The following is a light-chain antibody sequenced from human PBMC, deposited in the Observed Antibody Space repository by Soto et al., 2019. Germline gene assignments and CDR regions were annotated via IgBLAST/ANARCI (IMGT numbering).Light chain of an antibody. Sequence: DIVMTQSPLSLAVTPGEPASISCRSSQSLLHNNGYNYLDWYLQKPGQSPQLLIYLGSNRASGVPDRFSGSGSGTDFTLKISRVEAEDVGVYYCMQALQTPLTFGGGTKVDIK. CDR2: LGS. CDR3: MQALQTPLT. V-gene: IGKV2-28*01. CDR1: QSLLHNNGYNY. J-gene: IGKJ4*01.